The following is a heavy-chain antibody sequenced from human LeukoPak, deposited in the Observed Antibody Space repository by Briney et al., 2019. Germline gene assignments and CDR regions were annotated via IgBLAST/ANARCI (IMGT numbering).Heavy chain of an antibody. CDR1: GLTFSTYS. CDR2: ISSDSGTI. J-gene: IGHJ5*02. CDR3: ARAAQPGFDP. V-gene: IGHV3-48*01. Sequence: PGGSLRLSCGASGLTFSTYSMNWVRQAPGKGLEWVSYISSDSGTIYYADSVKGRFTISRDNAKNSLYLQMTSLRAEDTAVYYCARAAQPGFDPWGQGTLVTVSS. D-gene: IGHD2-15*01.